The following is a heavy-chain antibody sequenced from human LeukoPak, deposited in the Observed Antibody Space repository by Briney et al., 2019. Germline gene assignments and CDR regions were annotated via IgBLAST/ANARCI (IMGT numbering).Heavy chain of an antibody. D-gene: IGHD6-13*01. J-gene: IGHJ4*02. V-gene: IGHV4-59*01. Sequence: SETLSLACSVSGGSIHGYFWHWIRQTPGKGLEWLGYSYYTGSTHYNPSLKNRVTMSVDTSKNQFSLKLSSVTAADTAIYYCTRGSSWGLDYWGQGTLVTVST. CDR1: GGSIHGYF. CDR2: SYYTGST. CDR3: TRGSSWGLDY.